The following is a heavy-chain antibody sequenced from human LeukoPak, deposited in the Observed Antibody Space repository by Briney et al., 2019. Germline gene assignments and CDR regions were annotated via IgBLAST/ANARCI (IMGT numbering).Heavy chain of an antibody. J-gene: IGHJ4*02. CDR3: ALRDGYNLRPFDY. CDR2: INHSGST. V-gene: IGHV4-34*01. CDR1: GGSFSGYH. D-gene: IGHD5-12*01. Sequence: PSETLSLTCAVYGGSFSGYHWSWIRQPPGKGLEWIGEINHSGSTNYNPSLKSRVTISVDTSKNQFSLKLSSVTAADTAVYYCALRDGYNLRPFDYWGQGTLVTVSS.